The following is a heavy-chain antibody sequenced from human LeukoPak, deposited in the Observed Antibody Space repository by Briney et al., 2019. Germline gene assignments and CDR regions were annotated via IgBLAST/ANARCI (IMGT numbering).Heavy chain of an antibody. D-gene: IGHD2-8*01. V-gene: IGHV4-34*01. J-gene: IGHJ6*03. CDR2: INHSGST. CDR1: GGSFSGYY. CDR3: ARLNDYYYYYMDV. Sequence: SETLSHTCAVYGGSFSGYYWSWIRQPPGKGLEWIGEINHSGSTNYNPSLKSRVTISVDTSKNQFSLKPSSVTAADTAVYYCARLNDYYYYYMDVWGKGTTVTVSS.